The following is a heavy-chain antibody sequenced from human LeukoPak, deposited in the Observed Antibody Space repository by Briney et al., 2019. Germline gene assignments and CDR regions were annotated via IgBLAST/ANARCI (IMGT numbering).Heavy chain of an antibody. D-gene: IGHD6-19*01. V-gene: IGHV4-59*01. J-gene: IGHJ6*03. CDR1: GGSFSGYC. CDR2: IYYSGST. CDR3: ARRLNYYYYMDV. Sequence: SETLSLTCAVYGGSFSGYCWSWIRQPPGKGLEWIGYIYYSGSTNYNPSLKSRVTISVDTSKNQFSLKLSSVTAADTAVYYCARRLNYYYYMDVWGKGTTVTVSS.